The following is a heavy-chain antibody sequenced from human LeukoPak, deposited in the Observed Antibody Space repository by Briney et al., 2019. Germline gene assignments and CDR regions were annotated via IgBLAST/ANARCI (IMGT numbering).Heavy chain of an antibody. J-gene: IGHJ3*02. CDR1: GFTFSSYS. Sequence: GGSLRLPCAASGFTFSSYSMDWVRQAPGKGLEWVSSISSSSSYIYYADSVKGRFTISRDNAKNSLYLQMNSLRAEDTAVYYCARDPAIVVVPAAIHRPDAFDIWGQGTMVTVSS. D-gene: IGHD2-2*01. CDR2: ISSSSSYI. V-gene: IGHV3-21*01. CDR3: ARDPAIVVVPAAIHRPDAFDI.